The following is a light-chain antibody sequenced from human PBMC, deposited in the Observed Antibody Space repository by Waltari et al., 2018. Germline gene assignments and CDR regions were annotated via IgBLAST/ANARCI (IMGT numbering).Light chain of an antibody. CDR1: SSAVAAYPL. Sequence: SALTQPASVSGSPGQSITLSCTERSSAVAAYPLLSWYHPHPGGAPQLLIYEVSKRPSGVSSRFSGSKSGKTASLTISGLQAEDEGDYYCCAFAGYGVYVFGSGTHVAVL. V-gene: IGLV2-23*02. CDR3: CAFAGYGVYV. J-gene: IGLJ1*01. CDR2: EVS.